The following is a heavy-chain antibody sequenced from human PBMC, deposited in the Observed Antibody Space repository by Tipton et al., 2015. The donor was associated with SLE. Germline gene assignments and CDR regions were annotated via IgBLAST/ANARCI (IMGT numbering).Heavy chain of an antibody. D-gene: IGHD6-25*01. V-gene: IGHV4-59*08. Sequence: TLSLTCTVSDGSISSYYWSWIRQPPGKGLEWIGYIYYSGSTNYNPSLKSRVTISVDASKNQFSLKLSSVTAADTAVYYCATAADESHYYYYYHGMDVWGQGTTVTVSS. CDR3: ATAADESHYYYYYHGMDV. J-gene: IGHJ6*02. CDR1: DGSISSYY. CDR2: IYYSGST.